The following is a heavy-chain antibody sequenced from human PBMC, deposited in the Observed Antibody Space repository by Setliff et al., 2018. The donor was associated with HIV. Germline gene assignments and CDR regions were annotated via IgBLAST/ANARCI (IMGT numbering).Heavy chain of an antibody. CDR3: AREDYYDSSGYAFEI. Sequence: PSETLSLTCTVSGGSISSGSYYWNWIRQPAGKGLEWIGRIYASGRTNYNPSLESRVTISLDTSKNQFSLKLNSVTAADTAVYYCAREDYYDSSGYAFEIWGQGTMVTVSS. J-gene: IGHJ3*02. CDR2: IYASGRT. D-gene: IGHD3-22*01. V-gene: IGHV4-61*02. CDR1: GGSISSGSYY.